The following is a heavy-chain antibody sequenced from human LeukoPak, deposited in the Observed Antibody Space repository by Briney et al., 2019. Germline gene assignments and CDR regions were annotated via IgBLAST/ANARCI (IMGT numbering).Heavy chain of an antibody. J-gene: IGHJ4*02. Sequence: GASVKVSCKASGGTFSSYAISWVRQAPGQGLEWMGRIIPILGIANYAQKFQGRVTITADKSTSTAYMELSSLRSEDTAVYYCARARPYYYDSSGYVLDYWGQGTLVTVSS. CDR3: ARARPYYYDSSGYVLDY. CDR2: IIPILGIA. V-gene: IGHV1-69*04. D-gene: IGHD3-22*01. CDR1: GGTFSSYA.